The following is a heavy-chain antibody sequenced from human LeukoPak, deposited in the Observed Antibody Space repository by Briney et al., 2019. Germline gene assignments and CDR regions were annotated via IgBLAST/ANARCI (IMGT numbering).Heavy chain of an antibody. J-gene: IGHJ3*02. CDR2: ISSSSSYI. CDR3: ARAPGYGDYDDAFDI. D-gene: IGHD4-17*01. Sequence: GGSLRLSCAASGFTFSSYSMNWVRQAPGKGLEWVSSISSSSSYIYYADSVKGRFTISRDNAKNSLYLQMNSLRAEDTAVYYCARAPGYGDYDDAFDIWGQGTMVTVSS. CDR1: GFTFSSYS. V-gene: IGHV3-21*01.